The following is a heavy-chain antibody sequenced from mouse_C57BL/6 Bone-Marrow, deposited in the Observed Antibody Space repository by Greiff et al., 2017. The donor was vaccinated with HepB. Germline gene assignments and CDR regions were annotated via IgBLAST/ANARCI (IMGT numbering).Heavy chain of an antibody. D-gene: IGHD1-1*01. CDR1: GFTFSSYG. CDR2: ISSGGSYT. V-gene: IGHV5-6*01. Sequence: EVQLVESGGDLVKPGGSLKLFCAASGFTFSSYGMSWVRQTPDKRLEWVATISSGGSYTYSPDSVKGRFTISRENDKNTQYLQMSSLKSDDTAMYYCARCLPGSSLYYAMDYWGQGTSVTVSS. CDR3: ARCLPGSSLYYAMDY. J-gene: IGHJ4*01.